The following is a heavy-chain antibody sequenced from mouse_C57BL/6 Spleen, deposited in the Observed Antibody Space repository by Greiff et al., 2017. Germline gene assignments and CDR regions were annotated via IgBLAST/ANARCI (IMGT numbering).Heavy chain of an antibody. CDR3: ASYGSSYDFYFDV. CDR1: GFNIKDYY. D-gene: IGHD1-1*01. Sequence: EVKLQESGAELVKPGASVKLSCTASGFNIKDYYMHWVKQRTDKGLEWIGRIDPEDGANKYAPTLPGKATITAATSSNTAYLQLSSLTSEDTAVYYCASYGSSYDFYFDVWGTGTTVTVSS. J-gene: IGHJ1*03. V-gene: IGHV14-2*01. CDR2: IDPEDGAN.